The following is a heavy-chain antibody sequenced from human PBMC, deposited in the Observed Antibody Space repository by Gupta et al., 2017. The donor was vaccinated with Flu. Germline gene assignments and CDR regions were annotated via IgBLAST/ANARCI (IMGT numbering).Heavy chain of an antibody. CDR2: ISWNSGSI. CDR3: AKDMGGGYSSGWRAFDY. CDR1: GFTFDDYA. Sequence: DVQLVESGGGLVQPGRSLRLSCAASGFTFDDYAMHWVRQAPGKGLEWVSGISWNSGSIGYADSVKGRFTISRDNAKNSLYLQMNSLRAEDTALYYCAKDMGGGYSSGWRAFDYWGQGTLVTVSS. J-gene: IGHJ4*02. D-gene: IGHD6-19*01. V-gene: IGHV3-9*01.